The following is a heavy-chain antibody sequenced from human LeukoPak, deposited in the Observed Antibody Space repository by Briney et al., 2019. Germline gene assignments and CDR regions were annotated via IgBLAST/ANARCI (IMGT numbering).Heavy chain of an antibody. CDR2: INPNSGGT. J-gene: IGHJ4*02. V-gene: IGHV1-2*02. CDR1: DYTFTGYY. Sequence: GASVKVSCKASDYTFTGYYMHWVRQAPGQGLEWMGWINPNSGGTKYAQKFQGRVTMTRDTSISTAYMELSRLRSDDTAVYYCARTTYITSSDYWGQGTLLTVSS. D-gene: IGHD6-6*01. CDR3: ARTTYITSSDY.